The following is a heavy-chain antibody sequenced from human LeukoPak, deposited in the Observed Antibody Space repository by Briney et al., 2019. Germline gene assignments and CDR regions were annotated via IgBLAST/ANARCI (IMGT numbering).Heavy chain of an antibody. V-gene: IGHV4-30-2*06. CDR1: GDSISSGGYC. J-gene: IGHJ5*02. CDR3: ARAVLDNENYYAWFDP. Sequence: PSQTLSLTCAVSGDSISSGGYCWTWIRQLPGKGLEWIGYIYHSGTTYYNPSLKSRVTMSVDTSKNQFFLKVNSVTAADTAVYYCARAVLDNENYYAWFDPWGQGTLVTVSS. D-gene: IGHD3-10*01. CDR2: IYHSGTT.